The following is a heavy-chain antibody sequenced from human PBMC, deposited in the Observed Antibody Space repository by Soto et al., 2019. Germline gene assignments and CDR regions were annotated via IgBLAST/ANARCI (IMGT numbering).Heavy chain of an antibody. CDR3: ARHIGSGSYYSTSPFDY. V-gene: IGHV4-39*01. CDR2: IYYSGST. Sequence: QLQLQESGPGLVKPSETLSLTCTVSGGSISSSSYYWGWIRQPPGKGLEWIGSIYYSGSTYYNPSLKSRVTISVDTSKNQFSLKLSSVTAADTAVYHCARHIGSGSYYSTSPFDYWGQGTLVTVSS. J-gene: IGHJ4*02. CDR1: GGSISSSSYY. D-gene: IGHD3-10*01.